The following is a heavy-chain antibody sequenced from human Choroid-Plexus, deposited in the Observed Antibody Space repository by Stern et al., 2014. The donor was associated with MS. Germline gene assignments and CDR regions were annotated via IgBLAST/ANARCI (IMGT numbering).Heavy chain of an antibody. J-gene: IGHJ5*02. CDR2: VLYDVSNK. Sequence: VQLVESGGGVVQPGRPLRLSCVASGFTFGSCAMHWVRQAPGKGLEWVAGVLYDVSNKYYADSVKGRFTISRDNSQNTLYMQMSSLRPEDTAVYYCAKDRQYLTYFFDHWGQGSLVTVSS. CDR3: AKDRQYLTYFFDH. V-gene: IGHV3-30*18. D-gene: IGHD2/OR15-2a*01. CDR1: GFTFGSCA.